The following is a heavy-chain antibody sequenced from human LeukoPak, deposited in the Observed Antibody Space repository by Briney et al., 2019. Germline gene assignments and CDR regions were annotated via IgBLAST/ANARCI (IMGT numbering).Heavy chain of an antibody. CDR3: ARDPYYYDSSGYYYDY. CDR1: GGSFSGYY. Sequence: PSEALSLTCAVYGGSFSGYYWSWIRQPPGKGLEWIGETNHSGSTNYNPSLKSRVTISVDTSKNQFSLKLSSVTAADTAVYYCARDPYYYDSSGYYYDYWGQGTLVTVSS. V-gene: IGHV4-34*01. J-gene: IGHJ4*02. CDR2: TNHSGST. D-gene: IGHD3-22*01.